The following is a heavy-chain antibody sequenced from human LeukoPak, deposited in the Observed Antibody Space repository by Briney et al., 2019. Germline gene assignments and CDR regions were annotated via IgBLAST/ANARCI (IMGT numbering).Heavy chain of an antibody. CDR3: AKDSLRGDGGYYGMDV. CDR2: ITWNRDNI. CDR1: GFTFDDYA. V-gene: IGHV3-9*01. Sequence: GGSLRLSCTVSGFTFDDYAMHWVRHTPGKGLEWVAGITWNRDNIGYGDSVKGRFTISRDNVKNVLYLQMNSLGPEDTALYYCAKDSLRGDGGYYGMDVWGQGTTVTVSS. J-gene: IGHJ6*02.